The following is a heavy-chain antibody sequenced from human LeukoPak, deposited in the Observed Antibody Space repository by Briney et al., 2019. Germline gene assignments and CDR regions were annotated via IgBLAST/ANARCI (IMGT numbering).Heavy chain of an antibody. V-gene: IGHV4-34*01. CDR3: ARGLGYYDFWSGYSPIYNWFDP. CDR1: GGSFSGYY. Sequence: SETLSLTCAVYGGSFSGYYWSWIRQPPGKGLEWIGEINHSGSTNYNPSLKSRVTISVDTSKNQFSLKLSSVTAADTAVYYCARGLGYYDFWSGYSPIYNWFDPWGQGTLVTVSS. CDR2: INHSGST. D-gene: IGHD3-3*01. J-gene: IGHJ5*02.